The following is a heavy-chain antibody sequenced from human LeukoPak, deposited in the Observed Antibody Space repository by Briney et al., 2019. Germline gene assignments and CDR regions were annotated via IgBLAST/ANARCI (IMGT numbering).Heavy chain of an antibody. J-gene: IGHJ6*02. CDR2: MSHDGSKI. CDR3: ARDNYYGDYVEYFYGVDI. V-gene: IGHV3-30*04. D-gene: IGHD4-17*01. CDR1: GFKFNNYA. Sequence: GGSLRLSCIGSGFKFNNYALHWVRQAPGKGLEWVAVMSHDGSKIYYGDSVKGRFTISRDNSKNNLYLQMDSLREGDTAIYFCARDNYYGDYVEYFYGVDIWGQGTTVTVSS.